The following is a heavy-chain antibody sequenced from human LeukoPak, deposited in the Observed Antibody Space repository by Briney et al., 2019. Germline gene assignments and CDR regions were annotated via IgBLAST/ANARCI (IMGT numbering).Heavy chain of an antibody. V-gene: IGHV4-59*01. J-gene: IGHJ4*02. CDR2: IYYNGSTT. CDR3: ARVGDWNDLVY. CDR1: GGSITNYW. D-gene: IGHD1-1*01. Sequence: SETLSLTCTVSGGSITNYWWSWIRQPPGRGLEWIGYIYYNGSTTNYNPSLRGRATISVDASKNQFSLRLRSVTAADTAVYYCARVGDWNDLVYWGQGTLVSVSS.